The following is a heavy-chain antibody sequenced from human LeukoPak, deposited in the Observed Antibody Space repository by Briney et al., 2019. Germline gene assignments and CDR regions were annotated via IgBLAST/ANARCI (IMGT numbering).Heavy chain of an antibody. J-gene: IGHJ6*02. D-gene: IGHD6-19*01. CDR1: GGSFSGYY. CDR3: ARGGGSGWYLGYYYGMDV. Sequence: SETLSLTCAVYGGSFSGYYWSWIRKPPGKGLEWVGEINHSGSTNYNPSLKSRVTISVDTSKNQFSLKLSSVTAADTAVYYCARGGGSGWYLGYYYGMDVWGQGTTVTVSS. CDR2: INHSGST. V-gene: IGHV4-34*01.